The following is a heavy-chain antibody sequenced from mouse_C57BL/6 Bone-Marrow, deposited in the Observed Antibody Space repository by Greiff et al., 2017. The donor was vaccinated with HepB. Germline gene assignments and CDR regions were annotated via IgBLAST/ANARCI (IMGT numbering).Heavy chain of an antibody. CDR3: ARSSPSSGYAMDY. J-gene: IGHJ4*01. CDR1: GYTFTSYG. Sequence: VMLVESGAELARPGASVKLSCKASGYTFTSYGISWVKQRTGQGLEWIGEIYPRSGNTYYNEKFKGKATLTADKSSSTAYMELRSLTSEDSAVYFCARSSPSSGYAMDYWGQGTSGTVSS. V-gene: IGHV1-81*01. D-gene: IGHD3-2*02. CDR2: IYPRSGNT.